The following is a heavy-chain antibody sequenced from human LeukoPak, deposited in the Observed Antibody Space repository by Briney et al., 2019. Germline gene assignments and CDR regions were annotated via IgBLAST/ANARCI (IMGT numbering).Heavy chain of an antibody. J-gene: IGHJ5*02. D-gene: IGHD2-2*01. CDR3: AREGDCSSTSCYDVNWFDP. V-gene: IGHV1-2*02. Sequence: GASVKVSCKASGYTFTGYYMNWVRQAPGQVLEWMGWINPNSGGTNYAQKFQGRVTMTRDTSISTAYMELSRLRSDDTAVYYCAREGDCSSTSCYDVNWFDPWGQGTLVTVSS. CDR2: INPNSGGT. CDR1: GYTFTGYY.